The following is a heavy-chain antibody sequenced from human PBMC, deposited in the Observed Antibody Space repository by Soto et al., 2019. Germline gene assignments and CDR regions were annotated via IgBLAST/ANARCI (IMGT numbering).Heavy chain of an antibody. D-gene: IGHD6-13*01. V-gene: IGHV3-23*01. CDR3: AKDQAAGGTISRYFQD. CDR1: GFTFSSYA. J-gene: IGHJ1*01. Sequence: EVQLLESGGGLVQPEGSLRLSCEASGFTFSSYAMSWVRQAPGKGVEWVSGISGGGGTTYYADSVKGRFTISRDNSKSTLYLQVNSLRAEDTAVYYCAKDQAAGGTISRYFQDWGQGTLVTVSS. CDR2: ISGGGGTT.